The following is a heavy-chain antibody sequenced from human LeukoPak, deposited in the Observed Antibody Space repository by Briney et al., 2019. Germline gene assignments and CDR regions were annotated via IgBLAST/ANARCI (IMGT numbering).Heavy chain of an antibody. J-gene: IGHJ5*02. D-gene: IGHD3-9*01. Sequence: SETLSLTCTVSGGSISSYYWSWIRQPPGKGLEWIGYIYTSGSTNYNPSLKSRVTISVDTSKNQFSLKLSSVTAADTAVYYCAGSFYDILTGYYDWFDPWGQGTLVTVSS. V-gene: IGHV4-4*09. CDR1: GGSISSYY. CDR2: IYTSGST. CDR3: AGSFYDILTGYYDWFDP.